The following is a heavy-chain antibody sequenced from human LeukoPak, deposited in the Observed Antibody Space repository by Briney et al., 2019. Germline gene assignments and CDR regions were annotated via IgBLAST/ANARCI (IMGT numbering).Heavy chain of an antibody. CDR2: ISGSDGTI. V-gene: IGHV3-23*01. CDR3: AKRSSYSSGYSGDY. CDR1: GFTFSAYA. Sequence: GGSLRLSCAASGFTFSAYAMSWVRQAPGKAPEWVSAISGSDGTIYYADSVKGRFTVSRDNSKNTLYLQMNSLRAEDSAVYYCAKRSSYSSGYSGDYWGQGTLVTVSS. J-gene: IGHJ4*01. D-gene: IGHD6-19*01.